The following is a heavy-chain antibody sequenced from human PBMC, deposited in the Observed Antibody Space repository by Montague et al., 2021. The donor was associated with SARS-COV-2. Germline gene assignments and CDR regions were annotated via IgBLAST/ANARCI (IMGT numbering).Heavy chain of an antibody. V-gene: IGHV3-33*01. CDR3: AREPFWSGYLFDL. J-gene: IGHJ4*02. CDR2: IWFDASNK. D-gene: IGHD3-3*01. Sequence: SLRLSCAASGFTFTSHGMHWVRQTPVKGLEWVAFIWFDASNKYYGDSVKGRFTISRDNSKNTLYLQINTLRPEDTAVYYCAREPFWSGYLFDLWGQGTPVTVSS. CDR1: GFTFTSHG.